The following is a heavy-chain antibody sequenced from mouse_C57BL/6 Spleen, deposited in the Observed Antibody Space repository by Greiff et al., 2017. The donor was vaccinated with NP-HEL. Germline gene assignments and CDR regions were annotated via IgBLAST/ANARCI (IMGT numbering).Heavy chain of an antibody. CDR1: GYSITSGYY. CDR3: ARDGAGGFDY. Sequence: EVKLQESGPGLVKPSQSLSLTCSVTGYSITSGYYWNWIRQFPGKKLEWMGYISYDGSNNYNPSLKNRISITRDTSKNQFFLKLNSVTTEDTATYYCARDGAGGFDYWGQGTTLTVSS. J-gene: IGHJ2*01. D-gene: IGHD3-3*01. CDR2: ISYDGSN. V-gene: IGHV3-6*01.